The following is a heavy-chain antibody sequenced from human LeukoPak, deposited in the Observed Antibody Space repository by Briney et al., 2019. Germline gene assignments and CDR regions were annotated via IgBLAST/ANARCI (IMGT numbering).Heavy chain of an antibody. J-gene: IGHJ4*02. CDR3: ARDWGTYFDY. Sequence: KSSETLSLTCTVSGGSISSGGYYWSWIRQHPGKGLEWIGYIYYSGSTYYNPSLESRLTMSVDTSKNQFSLHLTSVTAADTAAYYCARDWGTYFDYWGQGTLVTVSS. V-gene: IGHV4-31*03. CDR2: IYYSGST. D-gene: IGHD7-27*01. CDR1: GGSISSGGYY.